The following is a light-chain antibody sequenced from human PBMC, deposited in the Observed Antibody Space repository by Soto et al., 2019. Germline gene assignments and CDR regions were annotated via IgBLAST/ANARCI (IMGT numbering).Light chain of an antibody. Sequence: QSALTQPPSASGSPGQSVTISCTGTSSDVGASKYVSWYQQYPGKAPKLMIYEVTKRPSGVPDRFSGSKSGNTASLTVSGLLAEDEADYYCTSYVGNDIWVFGGGTKLTVL. V-gene: IGLV2-8*01. CDR2: EVT. CDR3: TSYVGNDIWV. J-gene: IGLJ3*02. CDR1: SSDVGASKY.